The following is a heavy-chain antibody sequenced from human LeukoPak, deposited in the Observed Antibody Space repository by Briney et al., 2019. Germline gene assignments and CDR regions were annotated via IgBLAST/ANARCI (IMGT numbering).Heavy chain of an antibody. V-gene: IGHV3-66*01. CDR3: ARVESSSNID. D-gene: IGHD6-13*01. J-gene: IGHJ4*02. CDR2: IYSGRST. CDR1: GFTVSSNY. Sequence: GGSLRLSCAASGFTVSSNYMSWVRQAPGKGLEWVSVIYSGRSTYYADSVKGRFTTSRDNSKNTLYLQMNSLRAEDTAVYYCARVESSSNIDWGEGTRVPVSS.